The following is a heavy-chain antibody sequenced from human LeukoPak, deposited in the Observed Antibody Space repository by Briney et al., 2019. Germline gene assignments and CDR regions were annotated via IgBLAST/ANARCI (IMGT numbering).Heavy chain of an antibody. V-gene: IGHV4-59*08. J-gene: IGHJ4*02. CDR1: GGSISSYY. Sequence: ASQTLSLTCTVSGGSISSYYWSWIRQPPGKWLEWNGYIYYSGSTKYNPSLKSRVTISVDTSKNQFSLKLSSVTAADTAVYYCARGYSYGYRHYFDYWGQGTLVTVSS. CDR2: IYYSGST. CDR3: ARGYSYGYRHYFDY. D-gene: IGHD5-18*01.